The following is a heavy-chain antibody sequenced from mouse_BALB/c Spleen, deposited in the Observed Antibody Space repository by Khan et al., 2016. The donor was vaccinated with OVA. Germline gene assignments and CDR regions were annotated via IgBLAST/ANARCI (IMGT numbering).Heavy chain of an antibody. CDR2: ISYSGSP. CDR1: AYSITSDYA. Sequence: EVQLQESGPGLVKPSQSLSLTCTVTAYSITSDYAWTWIRQFPGNKLEWMGYISYSGSPSYNPSLKSRNSITRDTSKNQFFLQLISVTTEDTATYYCACIRFYDRYSFFDYWGQGTTLTVSS. V-gene: IGHV3-2*02. CDR3: ACIRFYDRYSFFDY. D-gene: IGHD2-14*01. J-gene: IGHJ2*01.